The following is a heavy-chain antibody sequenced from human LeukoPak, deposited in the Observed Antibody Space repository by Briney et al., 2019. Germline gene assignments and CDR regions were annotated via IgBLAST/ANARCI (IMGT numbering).Heavy chain of an antibody. Sequence: SSETLSLTCTVSGDSSSSGGYHWNWIRQRPGKGLEWIGYIYDSGSTYYSPSLKSRLTISVDTSKNQFSLRLNSVTAADTAVYYCARVKYTSSWHPFDSWGQGALVTVSS. J-gene: IGHJ4*02. D-gene: IGHD6-13*01. V-gene: IGHV4-31*03. CDR2: IYDSGST. CDR1: GDSSSSGGYH. CDR3: ARVKYTSSWHPFDS.